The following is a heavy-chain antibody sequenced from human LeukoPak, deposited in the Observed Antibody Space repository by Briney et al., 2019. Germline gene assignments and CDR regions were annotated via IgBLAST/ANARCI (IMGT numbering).Heavy chain of an antibody. CDR1: GFTFINAW. CDR3: AKDSKKWKTYYYESGSHYFDY. J-gene: IGHJ4*02. D-gene: IGHD3-10*01. CDR2: IKAKPHGGTT. V-gene: IGHV3-15*01. Sequence: GGSLRLSCAASGFTFINAWMAWVRQAPGKGLEWVGRIKAKPHGGTTDYAAPVKGRFTISRDDSKNTLYLQMNSLRAEDTAVYYCAKDSKKWKTYYYESGSHYFDYWGQGTLVTVSS.